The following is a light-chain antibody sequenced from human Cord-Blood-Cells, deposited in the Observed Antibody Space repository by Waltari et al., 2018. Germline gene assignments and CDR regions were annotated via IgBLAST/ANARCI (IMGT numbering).Light chain of an antibody. J-gene: IGLJ3*02. CDR1: SSDVGGYNY. Sequence: QSALTQPASVSGSPGQSITISCTGTSSDVGGYNYVSWYQQHPGKAPKLMIYDVSNRPSGVSNRLSGSKSGNTASLTISGLQAEDEADYYCSSYTSSSTRVFGGGTKLTV. V-gene: IGLV2-14*01. CDR2: DVS. CDR3: SSYTSSSTRV.